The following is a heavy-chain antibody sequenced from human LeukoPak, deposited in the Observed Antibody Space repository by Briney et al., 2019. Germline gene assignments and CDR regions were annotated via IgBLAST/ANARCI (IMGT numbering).Heavy chain of an antibody. CDR1: GGSISSGSYY. V-gene: IGHV4-61*02. Sequence: SQTLSLTCTVSGGSISSGSYYWSWIRQPAGKGLEWIGRIHTSGSTNYNPSLKSRVTISVDTSKNHFSLKLSSVTAADTAVYYCARVRIFGVVTYYFDYWGQGTLVTVSS. D-gene: IGHD3-3*01. CDR2: IHTSGST. CDR3: ARVRIFGVVTYYFDY. J-gene: IGHJ4*02.